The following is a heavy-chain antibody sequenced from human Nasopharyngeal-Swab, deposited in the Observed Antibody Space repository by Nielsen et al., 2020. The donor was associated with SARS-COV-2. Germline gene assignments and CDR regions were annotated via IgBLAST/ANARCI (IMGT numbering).Heavy chain of an antibody. V-gene: IGHV3-30-3*01. D-gene: IGHD3-22*01. CDR3: ASTSLDSSGYYYAFHY. CDR1: VFTFSRYT. J-gene: IGHJ4*02. Sequence: AQSLRLSCAASVFTFSRYTMHWVRQAPGKGLEWVAVISYDGSNKYYADSVKGRFTISRDISKNTLYLQMNSLRAEDTTVLDCASTSLDSSGYYYAFHYWGRGTLVTVSS. CDR2: ISYDGSNK.